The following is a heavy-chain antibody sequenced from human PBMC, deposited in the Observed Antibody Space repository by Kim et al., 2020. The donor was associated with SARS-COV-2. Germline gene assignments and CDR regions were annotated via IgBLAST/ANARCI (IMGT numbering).Heavy chain of an antibody. J-gene: IGHJ4*01. V-gene: IGHV4-31*03. CDR2: IYYSGST. CDR1: GGSISSGGYY. CDR3: ARDGGSYPRRFDY. Sequence: SETLSLTCTVSGGSISSGGYYWSWIRQHPGKGLEWIGYIYYSGSTYYNPSLKSRVTISVDTSKNQFSLKLSSVTAADTAVYYCARDGGSYPRRFDYLGQGTLVTVSS. D-gene: IGHD1-26*01.